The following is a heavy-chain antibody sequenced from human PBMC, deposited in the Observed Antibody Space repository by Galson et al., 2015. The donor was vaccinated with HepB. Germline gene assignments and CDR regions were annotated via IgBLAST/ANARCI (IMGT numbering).Heavy chain of an antibody. V-gene: IGHV5-51*03. CDR3: ATSRHQNGIAAAPIYYYYGMDV. CDR1: GYSFTSYW. Sequence: QSGAEVKKPGESLKISCKGSGYSFTSYWIGWVRQMPGKGLEWMGIIYPGDSDTRYSPSFQGQVTISADKSISTAYLQWSSLKASDTAMYYCATSRHQNGIAAAPIYYYYGMDVWGQGTTVTVSS. CDR2: IYPGDSDT. J-gene: IGHJ6*02. D-gene: IGHD6-13*01.